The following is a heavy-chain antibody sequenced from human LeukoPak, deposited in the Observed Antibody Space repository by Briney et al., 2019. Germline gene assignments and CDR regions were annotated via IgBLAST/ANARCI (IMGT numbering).Heavy chain of an antibody. CDR2: IYYSGST. V-gene: IGHV4-59*06. CDR1: GGSISSYY. Sequence: SETLSLTCTVSGGSISSYYWSWIRQHPGKGLEWIGYIYYSGSTYYNPSLKSRVTISVDTSKNQFSLKLSSVTAADTAVYYCASGVYDILTGSPLDYWGQGTLVTVSS. CDR3: ASGVYDILTGSPLDY. J-gene: IGHJ4*02. D-gene: IGHD3-9*01.